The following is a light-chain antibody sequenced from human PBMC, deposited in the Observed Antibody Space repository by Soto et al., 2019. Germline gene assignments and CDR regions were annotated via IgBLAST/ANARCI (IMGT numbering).Light chain of an antibody. Sequence: QLVLTQSPSASASLGASVKLTCTLSSGHSSYAIAWHQQQPEKGPRYLMKLNTDGSHSKGDGIPDRFSGSTSGAECYLTISSLQSEDEADYYCPTWGTGIGVFGGGTKLTVL. CDR1: SGHSSYA. CDR3: PTWGTGIGV. CDR2: LNTDGSH. V-gene: IGLV4-69*01. J-gene: IGLJ2*01.